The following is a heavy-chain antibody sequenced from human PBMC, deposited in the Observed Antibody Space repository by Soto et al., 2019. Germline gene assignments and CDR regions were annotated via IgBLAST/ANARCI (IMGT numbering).Heavy chain of an antibody. CDR2: IYYSGST. V-gene: IGHV4-59*08. CDR3: ARLFCSTSCSGFGYYYGMDV. D-gene: IGHD2-2*01. Sequence: SETLSLTCTVSGGSISSYYWSWIRQPPGKGLEWIGYIYYSGSTNYNPSLKSRVTISVDTSKNQFSLKLSSVTSADTAVYYCARLFCSTSCSGFGYYYGMDVWGQGTTVTVSS. CDR1: GGSISSYY. J-gene: IGHJ6*02.